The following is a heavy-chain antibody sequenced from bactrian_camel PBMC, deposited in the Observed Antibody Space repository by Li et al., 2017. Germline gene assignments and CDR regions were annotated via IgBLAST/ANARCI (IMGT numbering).Heavy chain of an antibody. V-gene: IGHV3S40*01. CDR2: IKSDGVST. D-gene: IGHD2*01. CDR1: GFTFSGAD. Sequence: DVQLVESGGTLVQPGGSLRLSCTTSGFTFSGADMSWVRQAPGKGLEWVAAIKSDGVSTYYAESMQDRFTISRDNAKNAMYLSIHSLMTGDTARYYCTTGSLGGFWGQGTQVTVS. J-gene: IGHJ4*01. CDR3: TTGSLGGF.